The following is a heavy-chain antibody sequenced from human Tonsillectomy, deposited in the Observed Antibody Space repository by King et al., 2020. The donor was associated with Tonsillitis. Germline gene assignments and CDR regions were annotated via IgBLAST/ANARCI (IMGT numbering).Heavy chain of an antibody. CDR1: GFTFSSYG. D-gene: IGHD5-18*01. Sequence: VQLVESGGGVVQPGRSLRLSCAASGFTFSSYGMHWVRQAPGKGLEWVAVIWYDGSNKYYADSVKGRFTISRDNSKNTLYLQMNSLRAEDTAVYYCARDVTRGYSFGSVDYWGQGTLVTVSS. J-gene: IGHJ4*02. CDR3: ARDVTRGYSFGSVDY. CDR2: IWYDGSNK. V-gene: IGHV3-33*01.